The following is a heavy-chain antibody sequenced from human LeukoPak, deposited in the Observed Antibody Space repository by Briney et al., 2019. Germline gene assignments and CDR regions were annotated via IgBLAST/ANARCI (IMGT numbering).Heavy chain of an antibody. CDR1: GGTFRSYA. D-gene: IGHD3-10*01. V-gene: IGHV1-69*05. J-gene: IGHJ6*03. CDR3: ARGPRGASPSRYYYYYMDV. CDR2: IIPIFGTA. Sequence: SVKVSCKASGGTFRSYAISWVRQAPGQGLEWMGGIIPIFGTANYAQKFQGRVTITTDESTSTAYMELSSLRSEDTAVYYCARGPRGASPSRYYYYYMDVWGKGTTVTVSS.